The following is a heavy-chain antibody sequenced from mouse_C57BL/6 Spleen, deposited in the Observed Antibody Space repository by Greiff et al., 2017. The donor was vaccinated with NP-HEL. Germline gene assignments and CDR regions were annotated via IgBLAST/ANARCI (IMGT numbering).Heavy chain of an antibody. CDR1: GFTFSSYG. J-gene: IGHJ2*01. D-gene: IGHD4-1*01. CDR3: ATHDWDKCFAY. Sequence: EVQGVESGGDLVKPGGSLKLSCAASGFTFSSYGMSWVRQTPDQGLEWVGTISSGGSYTYYQDSLKGRFTMTRDNAKNTLYLQMCSLKSEDTAMCYWATHDWDKCFAYWGQGTTLTVSS. CDR2: ISSGGSYT. V-gene: IGHV5-6*01.